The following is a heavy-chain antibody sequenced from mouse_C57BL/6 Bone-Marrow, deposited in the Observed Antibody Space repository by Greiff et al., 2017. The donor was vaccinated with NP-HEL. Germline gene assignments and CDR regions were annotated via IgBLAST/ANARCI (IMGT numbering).Heavy chain of an antibody. J-gene: IGHJ2*01. V-gene: IGHV5-9-1*02. CDR1: GFTFSSYA. D-gene: IGHD5-1*01. CDR3: TRQYPPYFDY. CDR2: ISSGGDYI. Sequence: EVKLMESGEGLVKPGGSLKLSCAASGFTFSSYAMSWVRQTPEKRLEWVAYISSGGDYIYYADTVKGRFTISRDNARNTLYLQMSSLKSEDTAMYYCTRQYPPYFDYWGQGTTLTVSS.